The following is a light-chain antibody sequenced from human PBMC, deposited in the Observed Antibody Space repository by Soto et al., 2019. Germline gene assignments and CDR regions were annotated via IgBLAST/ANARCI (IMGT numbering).Light chain of an antibody. J-gene: IGKJ1*01. CDR1: QSISNW. CDR2: DVS. CDR3: QQSYSTLRT. V-gene: IGKV1-5*01. Sequence: DIQMTQSPSTLSASVGDRVTITCRASQSISNWLAWYQQKPGKAPTLLIYDVSRLESGVPSRFSGSGSGTDFTLTISSLQPEDFATYYCQQSYSTLRTFGQGTKVDIK.